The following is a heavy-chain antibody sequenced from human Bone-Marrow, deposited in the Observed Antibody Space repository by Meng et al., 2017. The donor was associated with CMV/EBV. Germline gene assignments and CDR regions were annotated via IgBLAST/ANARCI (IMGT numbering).Heavy chain of an antibody. J-gene: IGHJ4*02. CDR2: IKPDKGDT. V-gene: IGHV1-18*01. Sequence: TVSCKGSGYNFVTFGMSWVRQAPGEGLEWMGWIKPDKGDTDYAQKFQDRITLTTDRSTNTVYMELRSLRSDDTAVYYCARDRSNSDVWGQGTLVTVSS. D-gene: IGHD2-15*01. CDR3: ARDRSNSDV. CDR1: GYNFVTFG.